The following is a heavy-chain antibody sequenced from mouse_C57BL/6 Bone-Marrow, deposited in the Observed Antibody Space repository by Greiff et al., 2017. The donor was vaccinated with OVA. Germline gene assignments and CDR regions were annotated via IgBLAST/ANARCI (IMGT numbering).Heavy chain of an antibody. CDR1: GFTFSDYG. Sequence: EVHLVESGGGLVKPGGSLKLSCAASGFTFSDYGMHWVRQAPEKGLEWVAYISSGSSTIYYADTVKGRFTISRDNAKNTLFLQMTSLRSEDTAMYYCARGGSGAYWGQGTLVTVSA. V-gene: IGHV5-17*01. D-gene: IGHD1-1*02. J-gene: IGHJ3*01. CDR2: ISSGSSTI. CDR3: ARGGSGAY.